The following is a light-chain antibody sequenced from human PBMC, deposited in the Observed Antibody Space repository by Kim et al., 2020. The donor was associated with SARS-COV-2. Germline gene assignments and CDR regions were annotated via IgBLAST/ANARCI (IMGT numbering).Light chain of an antibody. V-gene: IGLV1-51*01. CDR2: DND. Sequence: QSVLRQPPSVSAAPGQKVTISCSGSSSNIENNYVSWYQQLPGTAPKLLIFDNDERPSGIPDRFSGSKSGTSATLGITGLQTGDEADYYCGTWDSNLSVYVFGTGTKVTVL. CDR3: GTWDSNLSVYV. J-gene: IGLJ1*01. CDR1: SSNIENNY.